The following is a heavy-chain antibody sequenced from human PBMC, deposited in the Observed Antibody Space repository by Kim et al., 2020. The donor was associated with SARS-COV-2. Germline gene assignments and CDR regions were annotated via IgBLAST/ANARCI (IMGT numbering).Heavy chain of an antibody. J-gene: IGHJ4*02. CDR3: AKPMVVIATGGVDY. CDR2: ISYDGSNK. D-gene: IGHD2-21*01. CDR1: GFTFSSYG. Sequence: GGSLRLSCAASGFTFSSYGMHWVRQAPGKGLEWVAVISYDGSNKYYADSVKGRFTISRDNSKNTLYLQMNSLRAEDTAVYYCAKPMVVIATGGVDYWGQGTLVTVSS. V-gene: IGHV3-30*18.